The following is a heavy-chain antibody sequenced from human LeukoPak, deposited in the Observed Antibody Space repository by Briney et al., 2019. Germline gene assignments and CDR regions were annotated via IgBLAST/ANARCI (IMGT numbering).Heavy chain of an antibody. D-gene: IGHD6-13*01. CDR3: AKDREPIGDRGRSSWYRIGGSFDP. J-gene: IGHJ5*02. CDR1: GFTFSSYA. CDR2: ISGSGGST. Sequence: GGSLRLSSAASGFTFSSYAVSWVRQAPGKGLEWVSAISGSGGSTYYADSVKGRFTISRDNSKNTLYLQMNSLRAEDTAVYYCAKDREPIGDRGRSSWYRIGGSFDPWGQGTLVTVSS. V-gene: IGHV3-23*01.